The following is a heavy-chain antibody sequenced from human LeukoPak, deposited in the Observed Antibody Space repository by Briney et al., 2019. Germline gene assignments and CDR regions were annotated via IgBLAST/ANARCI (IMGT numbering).Heavy chain of an antibody. D-gene: IGHD6-19*01. CDR3: ARDREWLDAFDI. CDR2: IYTSGST. V-gene: IGHV4-4*07. CDR1: GGSFSSYY. Sequence: SETLSLTCTVSGGSFSSYYWSWIRQPAGKGLEWIGRIYTSGSTNYNPSLKSRVTMSVDTSKNQFSLKLSSVTAADTAVYYCARDREWLDAFDIWGQGTMVAVSS. J-gene: IGHJ3*02.